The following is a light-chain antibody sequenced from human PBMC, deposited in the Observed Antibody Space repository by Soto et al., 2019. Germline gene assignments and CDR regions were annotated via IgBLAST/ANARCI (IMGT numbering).Light chain of an antibody. V-gene: IGKV3-15*01. Sequence: EMVMTKSPSTLLGSEGERVTVSCRASQTVTTTLAWYQHKPGQAPKLLIYDASTWATGVPARFSGSGSGTEFTHTSSSLQSEDFAAYYCHQHHATPPTCGQGTKVDIK. CDR2: DAS. CDR1: QTVTTT. J-gene: IGKJ1*01. CDR3: HQHHATPPT.